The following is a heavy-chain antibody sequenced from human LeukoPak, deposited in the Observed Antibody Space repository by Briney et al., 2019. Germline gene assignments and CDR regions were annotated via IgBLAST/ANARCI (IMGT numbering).Heavy chain of an antibody. V-gene: IGHV4-34*01. CDR3: ARAAFDSSGYPGGLDAFDI. D-gene: IGHD3-22*01. Sequence: PSETLSLTCAVYGGSFSGYYWSWIRQPPGKGLEWIGEINHSGSTNYNPSLKSRVTISVDTSKNQFSLKLSSVTAADTAVYYCARAAFDSSGYPGGLDAFDIWGQGTMVTVSS. CDR1: GGSFSGYY. J-gene: IGHJ3*02. CDR2: INHSGST.